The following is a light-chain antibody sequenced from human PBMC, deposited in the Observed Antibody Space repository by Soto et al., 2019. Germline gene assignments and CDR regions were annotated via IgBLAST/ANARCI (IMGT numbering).Light chain of an antibody. V-gene: IGKV3-15*01. CDR2: GAS. CDR1: QSFTSD. CDR3: QQYSKWPIT. J-gene: IGKJ5*01. Sequence: EIVLTQSPGTLSLSPGERATLSCRAGQSFTSDYLTWYQQKPGQAPRLLIFGASIRATGIPARFSGSGSGTEFSLTISSLQSEDFAVYYCQQYSKWPITFGQGTRLEI.